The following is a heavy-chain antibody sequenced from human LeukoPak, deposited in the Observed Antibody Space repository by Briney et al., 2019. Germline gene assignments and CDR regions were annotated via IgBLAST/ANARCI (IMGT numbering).Heavy chain of an antibody. CDR1: GYTFTSYD. CDR3: ARVIYGSGSDI. Sequence: ASVKVPCKASGYTFTSYDINWVRQATGQGLEWMGWMNPNSGTTGYAQKFQGRVTMTRNTSISTAYMELSSLRSEDTAIYYCARVIYGSGSDIWGQGTMVTVSS. V-gene: IGHV1-8*01. J-gene: IGHJ3*02. CDR2: MNPNSGTT. D-gene: IGHD3-10*01.